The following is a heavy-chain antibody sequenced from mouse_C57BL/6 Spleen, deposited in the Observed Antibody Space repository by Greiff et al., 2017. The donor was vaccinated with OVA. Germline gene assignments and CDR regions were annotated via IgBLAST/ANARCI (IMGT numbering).Heavy chain of an antibody. V-gene: IGHV5-6*02. Sequence: DVMLVESGGDLVKPGGSLKLSCAASGFTFSSYGMSWVRQTPDKRLEWVATISSGGSYTYYPDSVKGRFTISRDNAKNTLYLQMSSLKSEDTAMYYCATYYGNLNYFDYWGQGTTLTVSS. CDR3: ATYYGNLNYFDY. J-gene: IGHJ2*01. CDR1: GFTFSSYG. CDR2: ISSGGSYT. D-gene: IGHD2-10*01.